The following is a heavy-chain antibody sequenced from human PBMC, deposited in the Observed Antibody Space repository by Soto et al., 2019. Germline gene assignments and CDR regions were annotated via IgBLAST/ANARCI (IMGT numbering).Heavy chain of an antibody. J-gene: IGHJ4*02. CDR2: IYYSGTT. D-gene: IGHD6-13*01. CDR3: ARTFWAAAGTGALGFDY. V-gene: IGHV4-30-4*01. CDR1: GASMSSGDHY. Sequence: SETLSLTCTVSGASMSSGDHYWSWIRQPPGKGLEYIGYIYYSGTTYYNPSLQSRVTISVDTSKNQFSLELSSATAADTAVYYCARTFWAAAGTGALGFDYWGQGTLVTVSS.